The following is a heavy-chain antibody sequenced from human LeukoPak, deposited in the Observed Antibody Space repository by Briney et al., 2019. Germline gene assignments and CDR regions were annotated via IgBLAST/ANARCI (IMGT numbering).Heavy chain of an antibody. D-gene: IGHD6-19*01. CDR3: AKAGLIQWLGDY. CDR1: GFTFSSYA. J-gene: IGHJ4*02. V-gene: IGHV3-23*01. CDR2: ISGSGGST. Sequence: PGGSLRLSCAASGFTFSSYAMSWVRQAPGKGLEWVSAISGSGGSTYYADSVKGRFTISRDNSKNTLYLQMDSLRAEDTAVYYCAKAGLIQWLGDYWGQGTLVTVSS.